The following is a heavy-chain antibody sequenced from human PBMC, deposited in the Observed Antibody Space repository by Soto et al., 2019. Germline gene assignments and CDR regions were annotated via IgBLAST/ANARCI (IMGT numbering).Heavy chain of an antibody. V-gene: IGHV3-30*18. J-gene: IGHJ4*02. Sequence: GGSLRLSCAASGFTFSSYCMHWVRQAPCKGLEWVAVISYDGINKYYADSVKGRFTISRDNSKNTLYLQMNSLRAEDTAVYYCAKDMLKMELAWSPHEYWVQGSIVSVSP. CDR2: ISYDGINK. CDR3: AKDMLKMELAWSPHEY. D-gene: IGHD1-7*01. CDR1: GFTFSSYC.